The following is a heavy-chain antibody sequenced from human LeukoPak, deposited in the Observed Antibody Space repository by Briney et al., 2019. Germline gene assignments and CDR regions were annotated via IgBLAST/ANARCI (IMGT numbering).Heavy chain of an antibody. CDR2: IIPIFGTA. D-gene: IGHD1-26*01. Sequence: SVKVSCKASGGTFSSYAISWVRQAPGQGLEWMGVIIPIFGTANYAQKFQGRVTITADESTSTAYMELSSLRSEDTAVYYCARGPQNSGSYWSLFYYFDYWGQGTLVTVSS. V-gene: IGHV1-69*13. CDR3: ARGPQNSGSYWSLFYYFDY. J-gene: IGHJ4*02. CDR1: GGTFSSYA.